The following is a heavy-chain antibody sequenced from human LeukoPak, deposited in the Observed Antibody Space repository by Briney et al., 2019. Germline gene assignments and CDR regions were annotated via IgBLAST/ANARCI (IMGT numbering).Heavy chain of an antibody. Sequence: PGRSLRLSCAASGFTFSSYGMHWVRQAPGKGLEWVAVISYDGSNKYYADSVKGRFTISRDNSKNTLYLQMNSLRAEDTAVYYCASNLAYCGGDCLPDAFDIWGQGTMVTVSS. J-gene: IGHJ3*02. V-gene: IGHV3-30*03. D-gene: IGHD2-21*02. CDR3: ASNLAYCGGDCLPDAFDI. CDR2: ISYDGSNK. CDR1: GFTFSSYG.